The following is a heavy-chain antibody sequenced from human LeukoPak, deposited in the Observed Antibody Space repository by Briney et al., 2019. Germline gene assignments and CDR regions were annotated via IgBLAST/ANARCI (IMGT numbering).Heavy chain of an antibody. Sequence: ASVKVSCKASGFTFSAYFMNWVRQAPGQGLEWMGRINSNTGGTNYAQKLQGRVTMTTDTSTSTAYMELRSLRSDDTAVYYCARYGSGTYWDYWGQGALVTVSS. CDR1: GFTFSAYF. CDR2: INSNTGGT. D-gene: IGHD3-10*01. J-gene: IGHJ4*02. V-gene: IGHV1-18*04. CDR3: ARYGSGTYWDY.